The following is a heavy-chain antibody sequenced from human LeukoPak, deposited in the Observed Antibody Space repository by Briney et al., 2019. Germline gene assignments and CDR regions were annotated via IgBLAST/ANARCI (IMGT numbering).Heavy chain of an antibody. J-gene: IGHJ4*02. CDR2: IIPIFGTA. Sequence: GASVKVSCKASGGTFISYAISWVRQAPGQGIEWMGGIIPIFGTANYAQKFQGRVTITTDESTSTAYMELSSLRSEDTAVYCCASRGDGYNLVYWGQGTLVTVSS. V-gene: IGHV1-69*05. CDR3: ASRGDGYNLVY. D-gene: IGHD5-24*01. CDR1: GGTFISYA.